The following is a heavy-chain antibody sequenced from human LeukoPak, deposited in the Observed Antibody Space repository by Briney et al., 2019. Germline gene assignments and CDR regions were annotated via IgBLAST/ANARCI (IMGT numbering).Heavy chain of an antibody. V-gene: IGHV4-39*02. CDR1: GGSISSGSYY. Sequence: SETLSLTCTVSGGSISSGSYYWGWIRQPPGKGLEWIGSIYYSGSTYYNPSLKSRVTISVDTSKNQFSLKLSSVTAADTAVYYCARDEEERGFDYWGQGILVTVSS. CDR3: ARDEEERGFDY. CDR2: IYYSGST. J-gene: IGHJ4*02. D-gene: IGHD5-24*01.